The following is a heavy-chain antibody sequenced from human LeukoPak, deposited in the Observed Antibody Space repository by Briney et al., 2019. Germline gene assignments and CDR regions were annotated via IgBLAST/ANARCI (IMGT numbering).Heavy chain of an antibody. J-gene: IGHJ4*02. CDR2: IRYDGSNK. V-gene: IGHV3-30*02. D-gene: IGHD6-19*01. CDR3: AKDFEMSGWYGFDY. CDR1: GFTFSSYG. Sequence: VGSLRLSCAASGFTFSSYGIHWVRQAPGKGLEWVAFIRYDGSNKYYADSVKGRFTISRDNSKNTLYVRMNSLRAEDTAVYYCAKDFEMSGWYGFDYWGQGTLVTVSS.